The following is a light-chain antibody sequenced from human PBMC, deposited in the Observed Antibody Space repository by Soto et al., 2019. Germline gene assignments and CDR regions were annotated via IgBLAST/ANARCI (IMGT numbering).Light chain of an antibody. CDR1: SSNIGAGYD. J-gene: IGLJ1*01. Sequence: QSVLTQPPSVSEAPGQRVTISCTGSSSNIGAGYDVHWYQQLPGTAPKLLIYGNSNRPSGVPDRFSGSKSGTSASLAITGLQAEDEADYYCQSYDSGLSGYVFGTGTKVTVL. V-gene: IGLV1-40*01. CDR3: QSYDSGLSGYV. CDR2: GNS.